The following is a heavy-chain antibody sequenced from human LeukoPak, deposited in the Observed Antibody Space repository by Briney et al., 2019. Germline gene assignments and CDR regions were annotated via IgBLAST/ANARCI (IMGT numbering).Heavy chain of an antibody. CDR3: ARDKPTVTTKYYFDY. J-gene: IGHJ4*02. V-gene: IGHV3-23*01. CDR2: ISGSGGST. Sequence: GGSLRLSCAASGFTFSNYSMNWVRQAPGKGLEWVSAISGSGGSTYYADSVKGRFTISRDNSKNTLYLQMNSLRAEDTAVYYCARDKPTVTTKYYFDYWGQGTLVTVSS. D-gene: IGHD4-17*01. CDR1: GFTFSNYS.